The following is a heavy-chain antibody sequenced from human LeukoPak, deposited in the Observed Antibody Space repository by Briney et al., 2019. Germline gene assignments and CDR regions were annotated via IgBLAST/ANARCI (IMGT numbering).Heavy chain of an antibody. Sequence: GGSLRLSCAASGFTFSSYAMSWVRHAPGKGLEWVSVISGSGGSTDHANSVKGRFTISRDNSKNTLYLQMNSLRAEDTAVYYCARGNGYNYAYYFDYWGQGTLVTVSS. CDR1: GFTFSSYA. V-gene: IGHV3-23*01. D-gene: IGHD5-18*01. J-gene: IGHJ4*02. CDR3: ARGNGYNYAYYFDY. CDR2: ISGSGGST.